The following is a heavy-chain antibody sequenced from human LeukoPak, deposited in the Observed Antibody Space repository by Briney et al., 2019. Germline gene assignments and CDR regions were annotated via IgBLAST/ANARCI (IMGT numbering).Heavy chain of an antibody. V-gene: IGHV4-34*01. J-gene: IGHJ6*02. Sequence: KPSETLSLTCAVYGGSFSGYYWSWIRQPPGKGLEWIGEINHSGSTNYNPSLKSRVTISVDTSKNHFSLKLSSVTAADTAVYYCARGEVGSRLYYYSYGMDVWGQETTVTVCS. CDR2: INHSGST. D-gene: IGHD1-26*01. CDR3: ARGEVGSRLYYYSYGMDV. CDR1: GGSFSGYY.